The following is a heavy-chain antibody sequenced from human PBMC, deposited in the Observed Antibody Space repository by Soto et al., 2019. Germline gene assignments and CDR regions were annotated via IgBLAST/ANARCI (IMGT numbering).Heavy chain of an antibody. J-gene: IGHJ4*02. Sequence: PGGSLRLSCAASGFTVSSNYMSWVRQAPGKGLEWVSVIYSGGTIYYADSVKGRFTISRDNAQNSLYLQMNSLRVEDTAVYYCARDPDGYNYLDYWGQGSQVTVSS. CDR3: ARDPDGYNYLDY. V-gene: IGHV3-53*01. D-gene: IGHD5-12*01. CDR1: GFTVSSNY. CDR2: IYSGGTI.